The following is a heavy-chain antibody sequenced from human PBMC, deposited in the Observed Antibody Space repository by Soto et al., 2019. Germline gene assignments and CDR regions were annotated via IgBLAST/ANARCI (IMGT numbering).Heavy chain of an antibody. CDR1: GYTFTSYG. J-gene: IGHJ6*01. V-gene: IGHV1-18*01. CDR2: ISAYNGNT. CDR3: ARDRGAYGMDV. Sequence: QGQLVQSGAEVKKPGASVKVSCKASGYTFTSYGISWVRQAPGQGLEWMGWISAYNGNTNYAQKLQGRVTMTTDTSASTAYVERRSLRSDDTAVYYCARDRGAYGMDVWGQGTTVTVSA.